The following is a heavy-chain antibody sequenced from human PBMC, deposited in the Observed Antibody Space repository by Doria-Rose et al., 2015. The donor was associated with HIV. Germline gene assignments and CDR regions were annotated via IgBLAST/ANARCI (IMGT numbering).Heavy chain of an antibody. J-gene: IGHJ4*02. CDR3: ARDRIFGVVRYFDY. V-gene: IGHV3-48*02. CDR1: GISFSTYS. D-gene: IGHD3-3*02. CDR2: IISSSSTI. Sequence: VQLVQSGGGLVQPGGSLRLSCAASGISFSTYSMSWVRQAPGKGLEWISYIISSSSTIYYADSVKGRFTISRDNAKNSLYLQMNSLRDEDTAVYYCARDRIFGVVRYFDYWGQGTLVTVSS.